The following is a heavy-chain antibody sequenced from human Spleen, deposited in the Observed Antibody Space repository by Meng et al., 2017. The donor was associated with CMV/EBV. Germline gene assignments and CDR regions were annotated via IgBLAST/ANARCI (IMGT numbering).Heavy chain of an antibody. J-gene: IGHJ4*02. CDR1: GYTLTELS. V-gene: IGHV1-24*01. CDR3: ARAPAAGMGLNDY. D-gene: IGHD6-13*01. Sequence: ASVKVSCKVSGYTLTELSMHWVRQAPGKGLEWMGGFDPEDGETIYAQKFQGRVTMTTDTSTSTAYMELRSLRSDDTAVYYCARAPAAGMGLNDYWGQGTLVTVSS. CDR2: FDPEDGET.